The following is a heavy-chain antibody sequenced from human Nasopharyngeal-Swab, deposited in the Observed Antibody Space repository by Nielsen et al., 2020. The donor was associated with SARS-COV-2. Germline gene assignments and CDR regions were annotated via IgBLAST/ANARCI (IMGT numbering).Heavy chain of an antibody. D-gene: IGHD2-2*01. Sequence: ASVKVSCKASGYTFTSYAMNCMRQAPGQGLEWRVWINTNTGNPTYAQGFTGRFVFSLDTSVSTAYLQISGLKAEDTAVYYCARVDVVVPAAIPKWFDPWGQGTLVTVSS. V-gene: IGHV7-4-1*02. CDR2: INTNTGNP. CDR3: ARVDVVVPAAIPKWFDP. CDR1: GYTFTSYA. J-gene: IGHJ5*02.